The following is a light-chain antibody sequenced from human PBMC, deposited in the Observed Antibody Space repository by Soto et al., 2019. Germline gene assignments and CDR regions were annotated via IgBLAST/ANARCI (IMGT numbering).Light chain of an antibody. V-gene: IGKV3-20*01. CDR2: GAS. Sequence: EIVLTQSPATLSLSPGDRATLSCGASQSVTSKLAWYQQEPGQAPRLLISGASNRATGIPDRFSGSGSGTDFTLTISRLEPDDFALYFCQQYGGSPITFGLGTRLEIK. CDR1: QSVTSK. J-gene: IGKJ5*01. CDR3: QQYGGSPIT.